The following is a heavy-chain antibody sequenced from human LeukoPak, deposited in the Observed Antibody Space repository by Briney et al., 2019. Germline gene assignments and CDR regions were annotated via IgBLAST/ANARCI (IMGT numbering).Heavy chain of an antibody. CDR1: GGSISNSGYY. D-gene: IGHD6-19*01. CDR3: ARHSSMRCGWSY. CDR2: IHYSGST. Sequence: SETLSLTCNVSGGSISNSGYYWGWIRQPPGKGLEWIGSIHYSGSTYYNPSLKSRVTMSVDTSKNEFSLKLNSVTAADTATYYCARHSSMRCGWSYWGQGTLVTVSS. V-gene: IGHV4-39*01. J-gene: IGHJ4*02.